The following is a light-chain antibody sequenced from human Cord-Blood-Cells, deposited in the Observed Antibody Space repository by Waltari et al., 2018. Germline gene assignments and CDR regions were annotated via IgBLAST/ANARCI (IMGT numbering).Light chain of an antibody. CDR2: DVS. V-gene: IGLV2-11*01. Sequence: QSALTQPPSVSGSPGPSATISCTGSSSDVGGYNYFSWYQQHPGKAPKLMIYDVSKRPSGVSDRFSGSKSGNTASLTISGLQAEDEADYYCCSYAGSYTLVFGGGTKLTVL. CDR1: SSDVGGYNY. CDR3: CSYAGSYTLV. J-gene: IGLJ2*01.